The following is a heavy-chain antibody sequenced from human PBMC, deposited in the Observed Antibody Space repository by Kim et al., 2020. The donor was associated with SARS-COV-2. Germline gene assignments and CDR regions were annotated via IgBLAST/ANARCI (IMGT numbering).Heavy chain of an antibody. J-gene: IGHJ1*01. CDR3: ARNVSEKQPNL. V-gene: IGHV4-34*01. CDR1: GGSFSGYY. D-gene: IGHD6-13*01. CDR2: INHYGNP. Sequence: SETLSLTCAVYGGSFSGYYWSWIRQPPGKGLEWIGQINHYGNPNYNPSLKSRITISLDTSNNQFSLQVRSVTAADTAVYYCARNVSEKQPNLWGQGTLVT.